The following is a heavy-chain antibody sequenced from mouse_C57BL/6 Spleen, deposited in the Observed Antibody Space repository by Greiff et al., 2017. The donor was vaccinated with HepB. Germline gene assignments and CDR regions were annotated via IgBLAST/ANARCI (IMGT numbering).Heavy chain of an antibody. CDR3: ARRLYYDYDYYAMDY. CDR1: GYSITSDY. Sequence: EVQLQQSGPGLAKPSQTLSLTCSVTGYSITSDYWNWIRKFPGNKLEYMGYISYSGSTYYNPSLKSRISITRDTSKKQYYLQLNSVTTEDTATYYCARRLYYDYDYYAMDYWGQGTSVTVSS. J-gene: IGHJ4*01. D-gene: IGHD2-4*01. CDR2: ISYSGST. V-gene: IGHV3-8*01.